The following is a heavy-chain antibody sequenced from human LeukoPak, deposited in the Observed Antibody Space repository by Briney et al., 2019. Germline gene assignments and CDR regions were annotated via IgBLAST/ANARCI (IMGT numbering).Heavy chain of an antibody. D-gene: IGHD6-13*01. J-gene: IGHJ6*03. CDR3: ARGRVVYQQQLVGNHYYYMDV. CDR2: IHYTGAT. CDR1: GGSITGYY. Sequence: SETLSLTCAVYGGSITGYYWSWIRQTPGRGLEWVGEIHYTGATSYNPSLKSRVTISVDTSKNQFSLKLSSVTAADTAVYYCARGRVVYQQQLVGNHYYYMDVWGKGTTVTVSS. V-gene: IGHV4-34*01.